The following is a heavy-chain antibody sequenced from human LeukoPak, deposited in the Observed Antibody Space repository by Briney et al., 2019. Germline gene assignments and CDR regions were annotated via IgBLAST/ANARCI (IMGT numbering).Heavy chain of an antibody. Sequence: PSETLSLTCTVSGGSLSSAHGWSWIRQPPGQGLEWTGYSQNSGCTNCNPSLKSRVTISVDTSKNQFSLKLSSVTAADTAVYYCARDYSGSLDYWGQGTLVTVSS. J-gene: IGHJ4*02. CDR1: GGSLSSAHG. CDR3: ARDYSGSLDY. D-gene: IGHD3-10*01. V-gene: IGHV4-61*01. CDR2: SQNSGCT.